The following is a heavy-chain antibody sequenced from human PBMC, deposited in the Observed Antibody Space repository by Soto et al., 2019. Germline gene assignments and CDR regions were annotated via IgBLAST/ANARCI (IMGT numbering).Heavy chain of an antibody. CDR3: ASDHRGWSEYCFDY. CDR1: GGTFSSDA. D-gene: IGHD6-19*01. V-gene: IGHV1-69*06. Sequence: SVKVSCKASGGTFSSDAISWVRQAPGQGLEWMGGIIPIFGTANYAQKFQGRVTITADKSTSTAYMELSSLRSEDTAVYYCASDHRGWSEYCFDYWGQGTLVTVSS. J-gene: IGHJ4*02. CDR2: IIPIFGTA.